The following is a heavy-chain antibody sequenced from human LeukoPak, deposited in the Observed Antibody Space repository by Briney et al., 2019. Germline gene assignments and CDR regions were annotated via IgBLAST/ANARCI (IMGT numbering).Heavy chain of an antibody. CDR3: VREGYYESGSSPAFYFDY. J-gene: IGHJ4*02. D-gene: IGHD3-10*01. CDR2: ISYAVNIK. Sequence: GGSLRLSCAASGFDFHNYVIHWVRQAPGKGLEWVAVISYAVNIKYYADSVKGRFTISRDSSSKTVFLQMNSLRTEDTAVYYCVREGYYESGSSPAFYFDYWGQGTLVTVSS. V-gene: IGHV3-30-3*01. CDR1: GFDFHNYV.